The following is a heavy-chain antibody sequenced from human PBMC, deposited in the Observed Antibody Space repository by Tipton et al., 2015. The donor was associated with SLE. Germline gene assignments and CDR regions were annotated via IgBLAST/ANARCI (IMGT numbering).Heavy chain of an antibody. CDR1: GASMNNYY. CDR2: INHSGST. J-gene: IGHJ5*02. V-gene: IGHV4-34*01. D-gene: IGHD6-13*01. CDR3: ARGGSAAS. Sequence: TLSLTCTVSGASMNNYYWSWIRQPPGKGLEWIGEINHSGSTNYNPSLKSRVTISVNTSKNQFSLKLSSVTAADTAVYYCARGGSAASWGQGTVVTVSS.